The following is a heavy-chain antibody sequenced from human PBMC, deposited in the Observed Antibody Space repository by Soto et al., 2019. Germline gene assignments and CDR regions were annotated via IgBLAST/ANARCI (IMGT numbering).Heavy chain of an antibody. D-gene: IGHD3-3*01. CDR1: GNTFSSYT. Sequence: SVKVSCKASGNTFSSYTINWVRQAPGQGLEWMGRIIPVHDIVNYAQKFQGRVTITADKSTTTAYMELNSLTSEDTAVYYCSRGSGGWVIITCYKGLDYWGARTLATVSS. CDR3: SRGSGGWVIITCYKGLDY. CDR2: IIPVHDIV. V-gene: IGHV1-69*02. J-gene: IGHJ4*02.